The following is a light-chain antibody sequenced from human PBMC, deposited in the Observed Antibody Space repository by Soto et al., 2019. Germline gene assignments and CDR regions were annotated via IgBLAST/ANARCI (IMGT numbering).Light chain of an antibody. V-gene: IGKV3-15*01. CDR2: AAS. CDR1: QGLGTN. Sequence: EVVTTQSPATLSVSPGERATLSCRASQGLGTNLAWYQQKPGQAPRLLIYAASTRATGVPGRFSGSGSGTEFTLTISSLQSEDFATYYCQQLHSYPLGNTFGPGTKVEMK. J-gene: IGKJ3*01. CDR3: QQLHSYPLGNT.